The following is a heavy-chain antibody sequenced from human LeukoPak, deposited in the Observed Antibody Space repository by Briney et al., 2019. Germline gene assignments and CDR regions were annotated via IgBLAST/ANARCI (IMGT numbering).Heavy chain of an antibody. CDR3: VAYLSGYVY. J-gene: IGHJ4*02. D-gene: IGHD3-16*01. Sequence: GGSLRLSCAVSGFTLSDHDMDWVRQAPGKGLEWVGRSRNKAQSHATDYAASVKGRFIMSRDDSLNSLYLQMNSLKTDETAVYYCVAYLSGYVYWGQGTLVTVSS. CDR2: SRNKAQSHAT. CDR1: GFTLSDHD. V-gene: IGHV3-72*01.